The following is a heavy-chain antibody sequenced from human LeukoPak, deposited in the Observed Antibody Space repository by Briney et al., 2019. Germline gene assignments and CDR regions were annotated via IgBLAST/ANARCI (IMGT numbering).Heavy chain of an antibody. CDR3: ARYDFWSGNRGFDY. V-gene: IGHV3-66*02. CDR1: GFTVSSNY. D-gene: IGHD3-3*01. CDR2: IYSGGST. Sequence: GGSLRLSCAASGFTVSSNYMSWVRQAPGKGLEWVSLIYSGGSTYYAASVKGRFTISRGNSKNTLYLQMNSLRTEDTAVYYCARYDFWSGNRGFDYWGQGTPVTVSS. J-gene: IGHJ4*02.